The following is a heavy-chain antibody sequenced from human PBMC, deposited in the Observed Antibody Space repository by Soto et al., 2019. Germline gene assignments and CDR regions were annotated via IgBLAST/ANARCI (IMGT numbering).Heavy chain of an antibody. J-gene: IGHJ3*01. Sequence: EEQLLESGGGLVQRGGSLRLSCAASGFTFSVFAMSWVRQAPGKGLELVSTISGRGENTYYADSVKGRFTISSDNSKNTTNPQMNSLRGEHTAVYYCAKHRRTGDNGVNAVELWGQVPMVTAS. D-gene: IGHD7-27*01. V-gene: IGHV3-23*01. CDR1: GFTFSVFA. CDR3: AKHRRTGDNGVNAVEL. CDR2: ISGRGENT.